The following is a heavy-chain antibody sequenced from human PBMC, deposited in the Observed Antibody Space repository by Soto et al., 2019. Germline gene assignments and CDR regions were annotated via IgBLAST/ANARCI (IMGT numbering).Heavy chain of an antibody. D-gene: IGHD3-10*01. Sequence: EVHLLESGGGLVQPGGSLRLSCAASGFTFSTYAMSWVRQAQGKGLVWVSAISGSGGSTFYVDSVKGRFTIPRDNSMNTLFLQMNSLRTEDTAVYYCAHPRGFGVFDAYDIWGQGTMVTVSS. V-gene: IGHV3-23*01. J-gene: IGHJ3*02. CDR1: GFTFSTYA. CDR3: AHPRGFGVFDAYDI. CDR2: ISGSGGST.